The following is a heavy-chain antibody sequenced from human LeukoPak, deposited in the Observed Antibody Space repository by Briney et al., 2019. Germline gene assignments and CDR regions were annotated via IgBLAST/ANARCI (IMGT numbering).Heavy chain of an antibody. D-gene: IGHD5-12*01. V-gene: IGHV4-4*07. Sequence: SETLSLTCTVSVGSINNYYEMWIRQPAGKGREWIGRIYSSGTNIYNPSRNSRVNMSVDTSKNQFSLQLSSVTAADTAVYFCASGSSGYDPWGQGTLVTVPS. CDR3: ASGSSGYDP. CDR2: IYSSGTN. CDR1: VGSINNYY. J-gene: IGHJ5*02.